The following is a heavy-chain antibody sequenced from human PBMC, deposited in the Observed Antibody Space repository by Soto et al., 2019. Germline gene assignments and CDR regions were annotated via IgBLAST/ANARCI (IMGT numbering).Heavy chain of an antibody. CDR2: ISYDGSNK. J-gene: IGHJ4*02. CDR1: GFTFSSYA. CDR3: ARAEGSGNGRLGGY. D-gene: IGHD3-10*01. Sequence: QVQLVESGGGVVQPGRSLRLSCAASGFTFSSYAMHWVRQAPGKGLEWVAVISYDGSNKYYADSVKGRFTISRDNSKNTLYLQMNSLRAEDTAVYYCARAEGSGNGRLGGYWGQGTLVTVSS. V-gene: IGHV3-30-3*01.